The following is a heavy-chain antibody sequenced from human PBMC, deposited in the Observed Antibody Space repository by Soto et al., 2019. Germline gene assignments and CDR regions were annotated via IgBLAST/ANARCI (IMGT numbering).Heavy chain of an antibody. Sequence: QVQLVQSGAEVKKPGSSVKVSCKASGGTFNSYAISWVRQAPGQGLEWMGGINAVFGTANYAQKFQGRVTITADDSTSTVYMQLNSLRSDDTAVYYCARVLGYSSSWWRHSAFDIWGQGTTVTVSS. D-gene: IGHD6-13*01. V-gene: IGHV1-69*01. J-gene: IGHJ3*02. CDR2: INAVFGTA. CDR3: ARVLGYSSSWWRHSAFDI. CDR1: GGTFNSYA.